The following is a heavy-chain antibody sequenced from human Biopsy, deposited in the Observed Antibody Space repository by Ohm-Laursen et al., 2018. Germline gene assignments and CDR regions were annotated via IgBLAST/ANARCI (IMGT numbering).Heavy chain of an antibody. V-gene: IGHV3-11*01. CDR2: ISSTSKTI. CDR3: ARVKLWYPYCYFDH. D-gene: IGHD3-16*01. CDR1: RASISNGGYF. J-gene: IGHJ2*01. Sequence: LSLTCTVSRASISNGGYFWSWVRQAPGKGLEWIADISSTSKTISYADSVKGRFTISRDNARESIYLQMSTLRAEDTAVYYCARVKLWYPYCYFDHWGRGTLVTVSS.